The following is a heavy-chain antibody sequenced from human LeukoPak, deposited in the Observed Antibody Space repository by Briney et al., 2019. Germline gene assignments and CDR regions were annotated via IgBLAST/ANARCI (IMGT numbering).Heavy chain of an antibody. D-gene: IGHD6-13*01. J-gene: IGHJ6*03. V-gene: IGHV4-59*01. Sequence: SETLSLTCTVSGGSISSYYWSWIRQPPGKGLEWIGYIYYSGSTNYNPSLKSRVTISVDTSKNQFSLKLSSVTAADTAVYYCARIAAAGSWYYYYMDVWGKGTTVTISS. CDR1: GGSISSYY. CDR3: ARIAAAGSWYYYYMDV. CDR2: IYYSGST.